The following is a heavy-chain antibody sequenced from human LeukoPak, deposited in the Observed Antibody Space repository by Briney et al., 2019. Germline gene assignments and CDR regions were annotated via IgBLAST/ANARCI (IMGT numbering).Heavy chain of an antibody. Sequence: QTGGSLRLSCAASGFTFSSYWMHWVRQAPGKGLVWVSRINSDGSSTNYADSVKGRFTISRDNAKNTLHLQMNSLRAEDTAVYYRARGARGSGTASDYWGQGTLVTVSS. D-gene: IGHD3-10*01. CDR3: ARGARGSGTASDY. V-gene: IGHV3-74*01. CDR1: GFTFSSYW. CDR2: INSDGSST. J-gene: IGHJ4*02.